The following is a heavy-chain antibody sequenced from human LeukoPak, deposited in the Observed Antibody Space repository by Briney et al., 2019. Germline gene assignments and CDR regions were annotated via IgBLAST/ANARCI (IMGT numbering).Heavy chain of an antibody. CDR2: IDKDGSST. CDR3: ARDEVGVGATHDY. V-gene: IGHV3-74*01. CDR1: GFIFSRYW. Sequence: GGSLRLSCAASGFIFSRYWMHWVRQAPGKGLVWVSRIDKDGSSTFYADSVKGRFTISRDNAKNTLYLQMNSLRAEDTAVYYCARDEVGVGATHDYWGQGTLVTVSS. D-gene: IGHD1-26*01. J-gene: IGHJ4*02.